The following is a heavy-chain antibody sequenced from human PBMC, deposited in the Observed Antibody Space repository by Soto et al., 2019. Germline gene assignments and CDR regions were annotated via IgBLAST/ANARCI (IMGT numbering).Heavy chain of an antibody. V-gene: IGHV3-53*04. Sequence: SGGSLRLSCAASGFTVSSNYMSWVRQAPGKGLEWVSVIYSGGSTYYADSVKGRFTISRHNSKNTLYLQMNSLRAEDTAVYYCARGPFPTVGYYYYGMDVWGQGTTVTVSS. D-gene: IGHD2-15*01. J-gene: IGHJ6*02. CDR3: ARGPFPTVGYYYYGMDV. CDR1: GFTVSSNY. CDR2: IYSGGST.